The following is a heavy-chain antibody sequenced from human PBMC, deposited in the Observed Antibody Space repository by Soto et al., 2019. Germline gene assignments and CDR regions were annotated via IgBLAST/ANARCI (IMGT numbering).Heavy chain of an antibody. D-gene: IGHD2-2*01. CDR2: IYYSGST. J-gene: IGHJ1*01. CDR3: ASTEAAPAYLPR. Sequence: QPPGKGLEWIGYIYYSGSTNYNPSLKSRVTISVDTSKNQFSLKLSSVTAADTVVYYCASTEAAPAYLPRWGHRTLVTVFS. V-gene: IGHV4-59*01.